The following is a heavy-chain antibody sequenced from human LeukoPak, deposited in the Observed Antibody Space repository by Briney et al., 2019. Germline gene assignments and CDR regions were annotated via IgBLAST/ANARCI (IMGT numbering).Heavy chain of an antibody. Sequence: SVKVSCKASGGTFISYAISWVRQAPGQGLEWMGGIIPIFGTANYAQKFQGRVTITADESTSTAYMELSSLRSEDTAVYYCASPDVLLWFGERYGMDVWGQGTTVTVSS. V-gene: IGHV1-69*13. J-gene: IGHJ6*02. D-gene: IGHD3-10*01. CDR2: IIPIFGTA. CDR3: ASPDVLLWFGERYGMDV. CDR1: GGTFISYA.